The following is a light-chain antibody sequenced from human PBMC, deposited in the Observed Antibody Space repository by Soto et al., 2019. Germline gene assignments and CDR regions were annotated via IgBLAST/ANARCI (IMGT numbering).Light chain of an antibody. CDR3: QQYDSYPLT. CDR2: KTS. Sequence: DIQMTPSPSTLSASVGDRVTITCRASQSISSWLAWYQQKPGKAPNLLIYKTSSLESGVPSRFSGSGSGTEFTLTVNSLQPDDFATYYCQQYDSYPLTFGGGTKVDIK. CDR1: QSISSW. V-gene: IGKV1-5*03. J-gene: IGKJ4*01.